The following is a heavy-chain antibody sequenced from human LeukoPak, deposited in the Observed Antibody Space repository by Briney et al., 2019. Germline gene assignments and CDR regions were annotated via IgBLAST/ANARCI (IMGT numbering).Heavy chain of an antibody. Sequence: GGSLRLSCAASGFTFSSYEMNWVRQAPGKGLEWVSYISSSGSTIYYADSVKGRFTISRDNSKNTLYLQMNSLRAEDTAVYYCARGPYDYVWGSYRRDYFDYWGQGTLVTVSS. V-gene: IGHV3-48*03. CDR2: ISSSGSTI. D-gene: IGHD3-16*02. CDR3: ARGPYDYVWGSYRRDYFDY. J-gene: IGHJ4*02. CDR1: GFTFSSYE.